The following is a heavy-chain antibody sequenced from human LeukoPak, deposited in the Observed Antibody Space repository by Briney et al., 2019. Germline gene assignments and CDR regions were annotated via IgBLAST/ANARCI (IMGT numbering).Heavy chain of an antibody. J-gene: IGHJ5*02. D-gene: IGHD6-13*01. CDR1: GYTFTIYY. CDR2: INPSGGST. CDR3: ARDAPSRIAAGWFDP. V-gene: IGHV1-46*01. Sequence: ASVTVSCTASGYTFTIYYMHWVRQAPGQGLEWMGIINPSGGSTSYAQKFQGRVTMTRDTSTSTVYMELSSLRSEDTAVYYCARDAPSRIAAGWFDPWGQGTLVTVSS.